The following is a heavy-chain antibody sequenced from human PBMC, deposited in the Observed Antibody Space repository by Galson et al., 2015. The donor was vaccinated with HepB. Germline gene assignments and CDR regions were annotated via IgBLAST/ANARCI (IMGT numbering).Heavy chain of an antibody. V-gene: IGHV4-59*08. CDR3: ARGYNGYGGFLNYFDY. J-gene: IGHJ4*02. Sequence: QVQLQESGPGLVKPSETLSLTCTVSGGSISSYYWSWIRQPPGKGLEWIGYVYYSGSTNYNPSLKSRVTISLDTSKNQFSLKLSSVTAADTAVYYCARGYNGYGGFLNYFDYWGQGTQVTVSS. D-gene: IGHD5-12*01. CDR1: GGSISSYY. CDR2: VYYSGST.